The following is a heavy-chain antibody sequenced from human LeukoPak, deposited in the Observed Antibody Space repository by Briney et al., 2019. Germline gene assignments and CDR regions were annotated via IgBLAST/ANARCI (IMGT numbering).Heavy chain of an antibody. Sequence: GASVKVSCKASGYTFTGYYMHRVRQAPGQGLEWMGWISAYNGNTNYAQKLQGRVTMTTDTSTSNAYMELRSLRSDNTAVYCCAGVPAARGHWGQGTLVTVSS. CDR1: GYTFTGYY. J-gene: IGHJ4*02. V-gene: IGHV1-18*04. D-gene: IGHD2-2*01. CDR3: AGVPAARGH. CDR2: ISAYNGNT.